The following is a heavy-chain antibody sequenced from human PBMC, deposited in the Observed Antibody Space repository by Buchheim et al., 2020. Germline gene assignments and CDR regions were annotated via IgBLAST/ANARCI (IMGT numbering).Heavy chain of an antibody. CDR1: GFTFSSYA. D-gene: IGHD3-3*01. Sequence: QVQLVESGGGVVQPGRSLRLSCAASGFTFSSYAMHWVRQAPGKGLEWVAVISYDGSNKYYADSVKGRFTISRDNSKNTLYLQMNSLRAEDTAVYYCARGRRLEWYFDYWGQGTL. J-gene: IGHJ4*02. V-gene: IGHV3-30-3*01. CDR2: ISYDGSNK. CDR3: ARGRRLEWYFDY.